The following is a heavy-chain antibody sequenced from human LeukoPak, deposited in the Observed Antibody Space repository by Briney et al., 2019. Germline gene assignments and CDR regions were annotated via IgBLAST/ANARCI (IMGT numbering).Heavy chain of an antibody. Sequence: PSETLSLTCAVYGGSFSGYYWSWLRQPPGKGLEWIGEINHSGSTNYNPSLKSRVTISVDTSKNQFSLKLSSVTAADTAVYYCASRDYGDYNWFDPWGQGTLVTVSS. D-gene: IGHD4-17*01. J-gene: IGHJ5*02. CDR2: INHSGST. CDR3: ASRDYGDYNWFDP. V-gene: IGHV4-34*01. CDR1: GGSFSGYY.